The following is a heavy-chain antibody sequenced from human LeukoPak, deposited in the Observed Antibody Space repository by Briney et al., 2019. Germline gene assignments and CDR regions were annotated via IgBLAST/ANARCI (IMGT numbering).Heavy chain of an antibody. J-gene: IGHJ5*02. CDR2: IYHSGST. Sequence: SETLSLTCTVSGYSISSGYYWGWIRQPPGKGLEWIGSIYHSGSTYYNPSLKSRVTISVDTSKNQFSLKLSSVTAADTAVYYCTRAVGSYSGWFDPWGQGTLVTVSS. V-gene: IGHV4-38-2*02. CDR3: TRAVGSYSGWFDP. D-gene: IGHD1-26*01. CDR1: GYSISSGYY.